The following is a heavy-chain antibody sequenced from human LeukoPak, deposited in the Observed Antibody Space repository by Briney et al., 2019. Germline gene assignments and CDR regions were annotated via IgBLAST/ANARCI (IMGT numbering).Heavy chain of an antibody. CDR2: ISSSSDTM. J-gene: IGHJ2*01. D-gene: IGHD6-13*01. CDR1: GFTFSYYN. V-gene: IGHV3-48*02. CDR3: ARDDSGSSGHFDL. Sequence: GGSLRLSCAASGFTFSYYNMNWVRQAPGKGLEWVSYISSSSDTMFYPDSAKGRFTISRDNAKNSLYLQMYSLRDDDTAVYYCARDDSGSSGHFDLWGRGTLVTVSS.